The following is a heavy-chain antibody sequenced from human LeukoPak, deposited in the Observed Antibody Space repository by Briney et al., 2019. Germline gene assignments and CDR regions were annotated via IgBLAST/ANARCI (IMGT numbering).Heavy chain of an antibody. CDR3: TTYLNLEWLLSRGFY. V-gene: IGHV3-15*01. D-gene: IGHD3-3*01. CDR2: IKSKTDGGTT. J-gene: IGHJ4*02. CDR1: GFTFSNAW. Sequence: GGSLRLSCAASGFTFSNAWMSWVRQAPGKGLEWVGRIKSKTDGGTTDYAAPVKGRFTISRDDSKNMLYLQMNSLKTEDTAVYYCTTYLNLEWLLSRGFYWGQGTLVTVSS.